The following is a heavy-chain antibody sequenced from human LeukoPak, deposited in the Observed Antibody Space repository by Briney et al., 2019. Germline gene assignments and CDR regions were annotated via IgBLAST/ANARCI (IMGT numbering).Heavy chain of an antibody. J-gene: IGHJ1*01. CDR3: AKEGDSGYPQH. Sequence: GGSLRLSCAASGFTFSRYGLHWVRQAPGKGLDWVAFIRYDGSKTYYADSVKGRFTISRDSSKNTLSLQMNSLRVDDTAQYYCAKEGDSGYPQHWGQGTLVTVSS. CDR2: IRYDGSKT. CDR1: GFTFSRYG. D-gene: IGHD5-12*01. V-gene: IGHV3-30*02.